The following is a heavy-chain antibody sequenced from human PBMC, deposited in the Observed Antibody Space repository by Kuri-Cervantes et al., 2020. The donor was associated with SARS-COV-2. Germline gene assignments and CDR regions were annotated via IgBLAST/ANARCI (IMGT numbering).Heavy chain of an antibody. J-gene: IGHJ4*02. CDR3: XRDYSGADY. CDR1: GFTFSSYW. V-gene: IGHV3-21*01. Sequence: GESLKISCAASGFTFSSYWMSWVRQAPGKGLEWVSFISNRGNYIYYADSMKGRFTISRDNAKNSLYLQINSLRAEDTAVYYCXRDYSGADYWGQGTLVTVSS. CDR2: ISNRGNYI. D-gene: IGHD1-26*01.